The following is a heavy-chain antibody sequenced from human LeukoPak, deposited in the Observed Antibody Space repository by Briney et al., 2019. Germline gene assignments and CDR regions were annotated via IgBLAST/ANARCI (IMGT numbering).Heavy chain of an antibody. Sequence: GASVKVSCKASGYTFTSYGISWVRQAPGQGLEWMGGISAYNGNTNYAQKLQGRVTMTTDTSTSTAYMELRSLRSDDTAVYYCARVSADDYYYYYYHMDVWGKGTTVTVSS. D-gene: IGHD1-1*01. V-gene: IGHV1-18*01. CDR3: ARVSADDYYYYYYHMDV. J-gene: IGHJ6*03. CDR2: ISAYNGNT. CDR1: GYTFTSYG.